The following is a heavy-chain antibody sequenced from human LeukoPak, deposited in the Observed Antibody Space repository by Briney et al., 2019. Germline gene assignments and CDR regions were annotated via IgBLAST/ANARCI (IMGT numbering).Heavy chain of an antibody. V-gene: IGHV4-59*08. J-gene: IGHJ1*01. D-gene: IGHD3-22*01. CDR1: GASVSGYY. CDR2: FYSSGTT. CDR3: ASPRGDDSGGYYTWYFHH. Sequence: SETLSLTCAVSGASVSGYYWSWIRQPPGKELEWIGYFYSSGTTNYNPSLSNRVNISVDTSKNQFSLKLSSVTAADTAVYFCASPRGDDSGGYYTWYFHHWGQGILVTVSS.